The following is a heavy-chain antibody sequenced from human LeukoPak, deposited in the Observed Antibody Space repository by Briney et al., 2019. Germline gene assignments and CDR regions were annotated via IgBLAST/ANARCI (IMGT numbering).Heavy chain of an antibody. D-gene: IGHD3-16*01. CDR3: ASPYRAHLGYFDY. Sequence: SETLSLTCTVSGGSISSSSYYWGWIRQPPGKGLEWIGSIYYSGSTYYNPSLKSRVTISVDTSKNQFSLKLSSVTAADTAVYYCASPYRAHLGYFDYWGQGTLVTVSS. V-gene: IGHV4-39*07. CDR2: IYYSGST. CDR1: GGSISSSSYY. J-gene: IGHJ4*02.